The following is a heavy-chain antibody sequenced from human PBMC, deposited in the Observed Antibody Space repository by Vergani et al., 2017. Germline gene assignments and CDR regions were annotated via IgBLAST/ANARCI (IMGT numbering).Heavy chain of an antibody. J-gene: IGHJ2*01. CDR1: GFTFSSYS. CDR3: AKAPGYCSTTSCYSWGYFDL. Sequence: EVQLVESGGGLVKPGGSLRLSCAASGFTFSSYSMNWVRQAPGKGLEWVSSISSSSSYIYYADSVKGRFTISRDNAKNTLYLQMNSLRAEDTAVYYCAKAPGYCSTTSCYSWGYFDLWGRGTLVTVSS. V-gene: IGHV3-21*04. CDR2: ISSSSSYI. D-gene: IGHD2-2*03.